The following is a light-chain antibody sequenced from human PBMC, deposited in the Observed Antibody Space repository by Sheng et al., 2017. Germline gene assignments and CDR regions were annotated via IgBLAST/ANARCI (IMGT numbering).Light chain of an antibody. CDR1: QSVSFNY. Sequence: EIVLTQSPGTLSLSPGERATLSCRASQSVSFNYLAWYQQKPGQAPRLLIYGAFSRATGIPDRFSGSGSGTDFTLTINRLEPEDFAVYYCHQYGRLPPPLTFGGGTKVEIK. J-gene: IGKJ4*01. CDR3: HQYGRLPPPLT. CDR2: GAF. V-gene: IGKV3-20*01.